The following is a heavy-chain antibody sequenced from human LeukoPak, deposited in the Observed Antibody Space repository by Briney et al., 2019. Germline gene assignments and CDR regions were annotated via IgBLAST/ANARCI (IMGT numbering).Heavy chain of an antibody. Sequence: SETLSLTCTVSGGSISSYHWSWIRQPAGKGLEWIGRIYTSGSTNYNPSLKGRVTMSVDTSKNQFSLKLSSVTAADTAVYYCAREPPIAAAGDYWGQGTLVTVSS. CDR1: GGSISSYH. V-gene: IGHV4-4*07. CDR2: IYTSGST. D-gene: IGHD6-13*01. J-gene: IGHJ4*02. CDR3: AREPPIAAAGDY.